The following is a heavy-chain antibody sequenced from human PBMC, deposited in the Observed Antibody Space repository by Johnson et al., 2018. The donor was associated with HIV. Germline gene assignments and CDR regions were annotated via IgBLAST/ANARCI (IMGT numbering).Heavy chain of an antibody. V-gene: IGHV3-33*08. CDR2: IWYDGTNK. Sequence: VQLVESGGGVVQPGRSLRLSCAASGFTFSSYGLHWVRQAPGKGLEWVAVIWYDGTNKYYAESVKGRFTISRDNSKNTLYLQLNGLRAEDTAFYYCARSRGGSSEDAFDIWGQGTMDTVSS. J-gene: IGHJ3*02. CDR3: ARSRGGSSEDAFDI. CDR1: GFTFSSYG. D-gene: IGHD1-26*01.